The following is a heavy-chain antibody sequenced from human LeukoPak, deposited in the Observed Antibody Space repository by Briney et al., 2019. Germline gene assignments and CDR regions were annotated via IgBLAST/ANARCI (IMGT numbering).Heavy chain of an antibody. V-gene: IGHV4-59*08. CDR1: GGSISSYY. Sequence: KPSETLSLTCTVSGGSISSYYWSWIRQPPGKGLEWIGYIYYSGSTNYNPSLKSRVTISVDTSKNQFSLKPSSVTAADTAVYYCARRGYSYGLYYFDYWGQGTLVTVSS. D-gene: IGHD5-18*01. J-gene: IGHJ4*02. CDR2: IYYSGST. CDR3: ARRGYSYGLYYFDY.